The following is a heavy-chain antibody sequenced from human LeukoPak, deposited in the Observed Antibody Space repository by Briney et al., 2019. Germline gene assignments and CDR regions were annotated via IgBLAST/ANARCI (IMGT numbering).Heavy chain of an antibody. J-gene: IGHJ1*01. CDR3: ARHRYCGGDCPSAEYFQH. CDR1: GGSFSGYY. Sequence: SETLSLTCAVYGGSFSGYYWSWIRQPPGKGLEWIGEINHSGSTNYNPSLKSRVTISVDTSKNQFSLKLSSVTAADTAVYYCARHRYCGGDCPSAEYFQHWGQGTLVTVSS. CDR2: INHSGST. D-gene: IGHD2-21*02. V-gene: IGHV4-34*01.